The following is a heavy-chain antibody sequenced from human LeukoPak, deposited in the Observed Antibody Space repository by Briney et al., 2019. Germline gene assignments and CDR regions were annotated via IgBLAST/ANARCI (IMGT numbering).Heavy chain of an antibody. CDR2: ISGSGGST. Sequence: GGSLRLSCAASGFTFSSYAMSWVRQAPGKGLEWVSAISGSGGSTYYADSVKGRFTISRDNSKNTLYLQMNSLRAEDTAVYYCARDRNYFGSGSSYIMDVWGQGTTVTVSS. V-gene: IGHV3-23*01. J-gene: IGHJ6*02. D-gene: IGHD3-10*01. CDR3: ARDRNYFGSGSSYIMDV. CDR1: GFTFSSYA.